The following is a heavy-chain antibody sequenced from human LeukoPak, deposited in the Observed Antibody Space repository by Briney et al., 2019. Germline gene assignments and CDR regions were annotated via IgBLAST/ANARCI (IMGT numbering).Heavy chain of an antibody. CDR1: GGSISSSSYY. CDR3: ARQQYSSGWYPAQFDY. D-gene: IGHD6-19*01. J-gene: IGHJ4*02. Sequence: SETLSLTCTVSGGSISSSSYYWGWIRQPPGKGLEWIGSIYYSGSTYYNPSLKSRVTISVDTSKNQFSLKLSSVTAADTAVYYCARQQYSSGWYPAQFDYWGQGTLVTVSS. V-gene: IGHV4-39*01. CDR2: IYYSGST.